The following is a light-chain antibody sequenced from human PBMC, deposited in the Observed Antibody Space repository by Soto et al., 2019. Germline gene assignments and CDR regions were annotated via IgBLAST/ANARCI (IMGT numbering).Light chain of an antibody. CDR1: QSISSSY. CDR3: QQYGSSSYT. J-gene: IGKJ2*01. CDR2: VAS. V-gene: IGKV3-20*01. Sequence: EIVLTQSPGTLSLSPGERATLSCRASQSISSSYLAWYQQKPGQAPRLLIYVASSRATGIPDRFSGSGSGTDFTLTISRLEPEEFAVYYCQQYGSSSYTFGQGTQLEIK.